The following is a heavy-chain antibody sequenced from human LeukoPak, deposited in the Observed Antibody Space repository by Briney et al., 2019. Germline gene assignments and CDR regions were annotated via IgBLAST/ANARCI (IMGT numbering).Heavy chain of an antibody. CDR1: GFTFSNYN. CDR2: ISRSGGST. D-gene: IGHD5-24*01. V-gene: IGHV3-21*01. Sequence: PGGSLRLSCAASGFTFSNYNLNWVRQAPGKGLEWVSSISRSGGSTYYEESVKGRLTISRDKGESSVYLEVNRLRVEDTAVYYCVRGDKRDYWGQGTLVTVSS. J-gene: IGHJ4*02. CDR3: VRGDKRDY.